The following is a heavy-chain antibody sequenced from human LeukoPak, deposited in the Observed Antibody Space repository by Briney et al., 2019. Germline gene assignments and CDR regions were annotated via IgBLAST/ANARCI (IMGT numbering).Heavy chain of an antibody. CDR2: IWHSGST. J-gene: IGHJ4*02. CDR3: ASQTISRTNYFDY. V-gene: IGHV4-30-2*01. D-gene: IGHD1-14*01. CDR1: GGSISSGAYY. Sequence: SETLSLTCTVSGGSISSGAYYWSWIRQPPGKGLDWIGYIWHSGSTYYNPSLKSRVTISVDRSKNQFSLKLSSVTAADTAVYYCASQTISRTNYFDYWGQGTLVTVSS.